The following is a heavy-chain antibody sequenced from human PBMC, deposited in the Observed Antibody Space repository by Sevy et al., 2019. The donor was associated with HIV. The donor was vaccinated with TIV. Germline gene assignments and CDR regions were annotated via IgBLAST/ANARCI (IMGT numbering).Heavy chain of an antibody. V-gene: IGHV3-21*01. CDR2: ISSSSSYI. D-gene: IGHD3-22*01. J-gene: IGHJ4*02. CDR1: AFTFSSYS. Sequence: GGSLRLSCAASAFTFSSYSKNWVRQAPGKGLEWVSSISSSSSYIYYADSVKGRFTISRDNAKNSLYLQMNSLRAEDTAVYYCATGKVNYYDSSFARVWGQGTLVTVSS. CDR3: ATGKVNYYDSSFARV.